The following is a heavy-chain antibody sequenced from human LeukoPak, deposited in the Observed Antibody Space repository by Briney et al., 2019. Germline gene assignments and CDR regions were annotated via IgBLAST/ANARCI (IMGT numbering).Heavy chain of an antibody. D-gene: IGHD5-24*01. CDR1: GGTFSSYA. V-gene: IGHV1-69*13. J-gene: IGHJ6*02. CDR3: ARDLTVATTHFYYYYYYGMDV. CDR2: IIPIFGTA. Sequence: WASVKVSCTASGGTFSSYAIGWVRQAPGQGLEWMGGIIPIFGTANYAQKFQGRVTITADESTSTAYMELSSLRSEDTAVYYCARDLTVATTHFYYYYYYGMDVWGQGTTVTVSS.